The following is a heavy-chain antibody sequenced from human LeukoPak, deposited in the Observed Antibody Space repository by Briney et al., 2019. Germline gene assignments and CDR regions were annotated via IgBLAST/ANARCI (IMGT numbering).Heavy chain of an antibody. D-gene: IGHD3-10*01. J-gene: IGHJ6*03. Sequence: ASVKVSCKASGYTFTGYYMHWVRQAPGQGLEWIGWINPNSGGTNYAQKFQGRVTMTRDTSISTAYMELSRLRSDDTAVYYCARGLWFGGKYYYYMDVWGKGTTVTVSS. V-gene: IGHV1-2*02. CDR1: GYTFTGYY. CDR2: INPNSGGT. CDR3: ARGLWFGGKYYYYMDV.